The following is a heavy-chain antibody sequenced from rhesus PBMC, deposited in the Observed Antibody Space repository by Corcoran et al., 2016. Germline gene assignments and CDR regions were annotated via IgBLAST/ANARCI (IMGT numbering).Heavy chain of an antibody. CDR1: GGSIIGYW. J-gene: IGHJ4*01. CDR3: AREGTVGTRGGFFDY. D-gene: IGHD5-24*01. Sequence: QVQLQESGPGLVKPSETLSLTCAVSGGSIIGYWLGWIRQPPWQGWEGSGYIGGSSENTYYNSSLKRHVTISKDTSKNQFSLRLNSVTAADTAVYYCAREGTVGTRGGFFDYWGQGVLVTVSS. V-gene: IGHV4-165*01. CDR2: IGGSSENT.